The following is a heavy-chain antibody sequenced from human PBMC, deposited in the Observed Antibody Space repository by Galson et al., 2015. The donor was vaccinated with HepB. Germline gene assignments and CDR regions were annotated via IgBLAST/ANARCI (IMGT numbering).Heavy chain of an antibody. J-gene: IGHJ4*02. D-gene: IGHD2-2*01. V-gene: IGHV1-69*13. CDR3: ARQDSRYCSSISCSFDY. CDR1: GGTFSSYA. CDR2: IIPIFGTA. Sequence: SVKVSCKASGGTFSSYAISWVRQAPGQGLEWMGGIIPIFGTANYAQKFQGRVTFTADESTSTAYMELSSLRSEDTAVYYCARQDSRYCSSISCSFDYWGQGTLVTVSS.